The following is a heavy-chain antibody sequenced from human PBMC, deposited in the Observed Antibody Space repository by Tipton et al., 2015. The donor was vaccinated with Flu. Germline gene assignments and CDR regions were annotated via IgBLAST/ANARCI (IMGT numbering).Heavy chain of an antibody. CDR1: GFTFSSYS. J-gene: IGHJ6*03. CDR2: ISSSSSYI. Sequence: SLRLSCAASGFTFSSYSMNWVRQAPGKGLEWVSSISSSSSYIYYADSVKGRFTISRDNAKNSLYLQMNSLRAEDTAVYYCATLEWLNYYYMDVWGKGTTVTVSS. D-gene: IGHD3-3*01. CDR3: ATLEWLNYYYMDV. V-gene: IGHV3-21*01.